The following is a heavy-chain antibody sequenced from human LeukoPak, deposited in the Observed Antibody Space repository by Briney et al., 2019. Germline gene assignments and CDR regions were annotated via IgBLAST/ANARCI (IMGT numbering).Heavy chain of an antibody. J-gene: IGHJ4*02. D-gene: IGHD3-10*01. V-gene: IGHV3-48*01. CDR2: ISSSSSTI. CDR1: GFTFSSYS. Sequence: PGGSLRLSCAASGFTFSSYSMNWVRQAPGKGLEWVSYISSSSSTIYYADSVKGRFTISRDNAKNSLYLQMNSLRAEDTAVYYCARVRNYYGSGSYLNYWGQGTLVTVSS. CDR3: ARVRNYYGSGSYLNY.